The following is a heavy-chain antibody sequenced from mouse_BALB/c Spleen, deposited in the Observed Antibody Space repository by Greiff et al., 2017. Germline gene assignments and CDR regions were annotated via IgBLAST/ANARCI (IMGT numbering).Heavy chain of an antibody. CDR1: GYTFTSYY. V-gene: IGHV1S56*01. CDR2: IYPGNVNT. Sequence: QVQLQQSGPELVKPGASVRISCKASGYTFTSYYIHWVKQRPGQGLEWIGWIYPGNVNTKYNEKFKGKATLTADKSSSTAYMQLSSLTSEDSAVYFCARGDYDYDEVDYWGQGTTLTVSS. J-gene: IGHJ2*01. CDR3: ARGDYDYDEVDY. D-gene: IGHD2-4*01.